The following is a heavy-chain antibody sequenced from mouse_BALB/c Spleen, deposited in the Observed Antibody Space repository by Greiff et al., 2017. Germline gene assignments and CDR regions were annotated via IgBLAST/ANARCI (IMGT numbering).Heavy chain of an antibody. D-gene: IGHD1-1*01. V-gene: IGHV5-6-4*01. Sequence: EVKLVESGGGLVKPGGSLKLSCAASGFTFSSYTMSWVRQTPEKRLEWVATISSGGSYTYYPDSVKGRFTISRDNAKNTLYLQMSSLKSEDTAMYYCTSLYYYGSPYYFDYWGQGTTLTVSS. CDR1: GFTFSSYT. CDR2: ISSGGSYT. CDR3: TSLYYYGSPYYFDY. J-gene: IGHJ2*01.